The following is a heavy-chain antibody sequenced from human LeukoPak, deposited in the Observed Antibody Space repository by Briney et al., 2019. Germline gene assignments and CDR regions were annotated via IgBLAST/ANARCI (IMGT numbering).Heavy chain of an antibody. J-gene: IGHJ3*01. CDR3: ARDPKLSSMAKGAFDL. CDR1: GGTFSNYA. Sequence: SVKVSCKAPGGTFSNYAINWVRQAPGQGLEWMGGIIPTYETATYAQKFQGRITISADALTTTAYMELRNLRSEDTAMYYCARDPKLSSMAKGAFDLWGQGTMVTVSS. CDR2: IIPTYETA. V-gene: IGHV1-69*13. D-gene: IGHD2/OR15-2a*01.